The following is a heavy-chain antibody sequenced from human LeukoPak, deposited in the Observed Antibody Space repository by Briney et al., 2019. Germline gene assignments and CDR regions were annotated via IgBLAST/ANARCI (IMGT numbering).Heavy chain of an antibody. Sequence: PGGSLRLSCVASGFAFSSYSMNWVRQAPGKGLEWVSSISGTSTYIYFANSLKGRFSISRDNAKNSLYLQVNSLRAEDTAVYFCARASLSEIIAAEAFFDSWGQGTLVTVSS. J-gene: IGHJ4*02. V-gene: IGHV3-21*01. CDR2: ISGTSTYI. D-gene: IGHD6-13*01. CDR1: GFAFSSYS. CDR3: ARASLSEIIAAEAFFDS.